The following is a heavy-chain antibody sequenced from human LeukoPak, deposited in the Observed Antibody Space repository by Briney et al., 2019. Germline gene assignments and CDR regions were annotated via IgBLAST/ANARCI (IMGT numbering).Heavy chain of an antibody. J-gene: IGHJ6*02. CDR1: GYTFTFYG. V-gene: IGHV1-18*01. CDR2: ISAVNGGT. D-gene: IGHD3-9*01. Sequence: ASVKVSCKASGYTFTFYGVTWVRQAPGQGLEWMGWISAVNGGTNYAQKLQGRVTMTTDTSTSTAYMELRSLRSDDTAVYYCARDRQGTDILTGYLYYYYYYGMDVWGQGTTVTVSS. CDR3: ARDRQGTDILTGYLYYYYYYGMDV.